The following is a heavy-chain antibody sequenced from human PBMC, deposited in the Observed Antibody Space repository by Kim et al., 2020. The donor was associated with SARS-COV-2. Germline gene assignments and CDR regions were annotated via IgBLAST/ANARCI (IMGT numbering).Heavy chain of an antibody. V-gene: IGHV3-21*01. CDR1: GFTFSSYS. CDR3: ASTPQIAAAGT. D-gene: IGHD6-13*01. CDR2: ISSSSSYI. J-gene: IGHJ5*02. Sequence: GGSLRLSCAASGFTFSSYSMNWVRQAPGKGLEWVSSISSSSSYIYYADSVKGRFTISRDNAKNSLYLQMNSLRAEDTAVYYCASTPQIAAAGTWGQGTLVTVSS.